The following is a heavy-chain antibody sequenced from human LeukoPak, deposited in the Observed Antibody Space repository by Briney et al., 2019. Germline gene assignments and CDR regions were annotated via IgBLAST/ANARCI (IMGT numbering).Heavy chain of an antibody. J-gene: IGHJ4*02. Sequence: GXXLRLSCEASGFIFSDYAMNWVRQAQGKGLEFVSYISSSGEVTFYADSVMGRFTISRDAAKNSLFLQMTGLRGEDTAVYYCARGYDFSSGSKRGFDNWGQGTLVTVSS. D-gene: IGHD3-3*01. CDR2: ISSSGEVT. CDR3: ARGYDFSSGSKRGFDN. CDR1: GFIFSDYA. V-gene: IGHV3-48*01.